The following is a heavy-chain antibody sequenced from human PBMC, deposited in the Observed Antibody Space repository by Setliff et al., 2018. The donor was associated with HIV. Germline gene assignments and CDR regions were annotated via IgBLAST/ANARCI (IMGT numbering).Heavy chain of an antibody. J-gene: IGHJ4*02. CDR3: ARDPHPSGSSKPAFDC. CDR1: GFTFSTYS. CDR2: IDSSGTYI. V-gene: IGHV3-21*01. D-gene: IGHD1-26*01. Sequence: LRLSCLGSGFTFSTYSMNWVRQAPGKGLEWVSSIDSSGTYIYYADSMKGRFTISRDNAKNSLFLQMSSLRAEDTAVYYCARDPHPSGSSKPAFDCWGQGTLVTVSS.